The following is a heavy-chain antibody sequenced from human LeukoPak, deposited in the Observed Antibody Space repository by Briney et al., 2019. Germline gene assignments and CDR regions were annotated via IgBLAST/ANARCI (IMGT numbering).Heavy chain of an antibody. CDR2: MNPNSGNT. D-gene: IGHD3-22*01. V-gene: IGHV1-8*03. CDR1: GYTFTSYD. J-gene: IGHJ4*02. CDR3: ARDRGGYYDSSGYYDY. Sequence: ASVKVSCKASGYTFTSYDINWVRQATGQGLEWMGWMNPNSGNTGYAQKFQGRVTITRNTSISTAYMELSSLRSEDTAVYYCARDRGGYYDSSGYYDYWGQGTLVTVSS.